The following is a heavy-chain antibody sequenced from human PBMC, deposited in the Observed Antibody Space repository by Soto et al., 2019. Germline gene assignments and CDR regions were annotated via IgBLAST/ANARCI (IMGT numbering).Heavy chain of an antibody. CDR1: GFIFSSYA. Sequence: HPGGSLRLSCTASGFIFSSYAINWVRRAPGKGLEWLSGISPSGDFVLYADSIKGRFVTSRDNLKNTLYFQMNSLRADDTAVYYCAKKFHPGVETHSFEMWGPGTLVTVSS. J-gene: IGHJ3*02. V-gene: IGHV3-23*01. CDR2: ISPSGDFV. D-gene: IGHD3-3*01. CDR3: AKKFHPGVETHSFEM.